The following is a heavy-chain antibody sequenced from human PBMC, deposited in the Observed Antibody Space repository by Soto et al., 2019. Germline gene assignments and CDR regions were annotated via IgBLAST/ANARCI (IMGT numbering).Heavy chain of an antibody. CDR3: GRGGKKNYYGSRAKTGGYNGVDA. V-gene: IGHV4-34*01. Sequence: PSETLSLTCAVYGGSFSGYYWSWIRQPPGKGLEWIGEINHSGSTNYNPSLRSRVTISVDTPKNQFSLKLSSVTAADTAVYYCGRGGKKNYYGSRAKTGGYNGVDAWGQGTLVTVSS. CDR2: INHSGST. CDR1: GGSFSGYY. J-gene: IGHJ5*02. D-gene: IGHD3-10*01.